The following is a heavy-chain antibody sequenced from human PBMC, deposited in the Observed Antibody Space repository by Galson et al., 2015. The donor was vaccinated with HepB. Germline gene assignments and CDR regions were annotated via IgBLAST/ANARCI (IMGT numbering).Heavy chain of an antibody. CDR3: ARVWGAAAAGTRLVDY. D-gene: IGHD6-13*01. V-gene: IGHV3-11*06. CDR2: ISSSSSYT. Sequence: SLRLSCAASGFTFSDYYMSWIRQAPGKGLEWVSYISSSSSYTNYADSVKGRFTISRDNAKNSLYLQMNSLRAEDTAVYYCARVWGAAAAGTRLVDYWGQGTLVTVSS. CDR1: GFTFSDYY. J-gene: IGHJ4*02.